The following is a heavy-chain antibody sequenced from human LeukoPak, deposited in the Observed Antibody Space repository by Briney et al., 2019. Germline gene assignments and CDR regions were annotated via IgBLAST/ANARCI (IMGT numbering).Heavy chain of an antibody. CDR3: ARGSWAGYCSSTSCHNWFDP. J-gene: IGHJ5*02. CDR2: IIPIFGTA. D-gene: IGHD2-2*01. V-gene: IGHV1-69*01. Sequence: ASVKVSCKASGGTFSSYAISWVRQAPGQGLEWMGGIIPIFGTANYAQKFQGRVTITADESTSTAYMELSSLRSEDTAVYYCARGSWAGYCSSTSCHNWFDPWGQGTLVTVSS. CDR1: GGTFSSYA.